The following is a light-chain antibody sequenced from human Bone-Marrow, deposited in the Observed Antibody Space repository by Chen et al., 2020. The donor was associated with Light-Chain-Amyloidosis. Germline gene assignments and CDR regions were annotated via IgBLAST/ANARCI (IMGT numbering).Light chain of an antibody. Sequence: SYVLTQPSSVSVAPGQTATSAGGGNNIGSTSVHWYQQTPGQAPLLVVYYDSDRPSGIPERLSGSNSGNTATLTISRVEAGDEADYYCQVWDRSSDRPVFGGGTKLTVL. J-gene: IGLJ3*02. CDR3: QVWDRSSDRPV. CDR1: NIGSTS. V-gene: IGLV3-21*02. CDR2: YDS.